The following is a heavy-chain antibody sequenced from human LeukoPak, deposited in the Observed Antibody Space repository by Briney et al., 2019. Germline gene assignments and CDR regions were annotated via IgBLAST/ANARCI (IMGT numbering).Heavy chain of an antibody. J-gene: IGHJ4*02. V-gene: IGHV1-8*01. D-gene: IGHD2-15*01. CDR2: MNPNSGNT. Sequence: GASVKVSCKASGYTFTSYDINWVRQATGQGLEWMGWMNPNSGNTGYAQKFQGRVTMTEDTSTDTAYMELSSLRSEDTAVYYCAKGTLEYCSGSSCYPLDYWGQGTLVTVSS. CDR3: AKGTLEYCSGSSCYPLDY. CDR1: GYTFTSYD.